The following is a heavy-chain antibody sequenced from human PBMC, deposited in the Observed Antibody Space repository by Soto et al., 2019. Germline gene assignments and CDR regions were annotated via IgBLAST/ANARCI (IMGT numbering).Heavy chain of an antibody. V-gene: IGHV4-4*02. CDR1: GVSISSGKW. CDR3: ARNLFGSRGYPPAG. Sequence: QVQLQESGPGLVKPSGTLSLTCTISGVSISSGKWWSWVRQPPGEGLEWIGEIFHTGNTDYKPSLKSRVSILVDKSKNQFSLNLDSVTAADTAVYYCARNLFGSRGYPPAGWGPGILVTV. CDR2: IFHTGNT. J-gene: IGHJ4*02. D-gene: IGHD3-22*01.